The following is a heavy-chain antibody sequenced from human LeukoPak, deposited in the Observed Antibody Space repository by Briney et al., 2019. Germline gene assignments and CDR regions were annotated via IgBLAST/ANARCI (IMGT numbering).Heavy chain of an antibody. J-gene: IGHJ6*03. D-gene: IGHD3-10*01. CDR3: ARVEEGYGSGRRENYYYYYMDV. CDR2: IYYSGSS. CDR1: GGYISSYY. V-gene: IGHV4-59*01. Sequence: SETLSLTCTVSGGYISSYYWSWIRQPPGKGLEWIWYIYYSGSSNYNPSLKSRVTISVDTSKNQFSLKLSSVTAADTAVYYCARVEEGYGSGRRENYYYYYMDVWGKGTTVTLSS.